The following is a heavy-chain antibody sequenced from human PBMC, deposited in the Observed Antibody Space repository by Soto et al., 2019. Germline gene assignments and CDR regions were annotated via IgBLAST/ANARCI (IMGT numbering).Heavy chain of an antibody. D-gene: IGHD3-3*01. CDR1: GGSISSSNW. CDR3: ARSRDFWSGYLYYYYGMDV. V-gene: IGHV4-4*02. CDR2: IYHSGST. J-gene: IGHJ6*02. Sequence: SETLSLTCAVSGGSISSSNWWSWVRQPPGKGLEWIGEIYHSGSTNYNPSLKSRVTISVDKSKNQFSLKLSSVTAADTAVYYCARSRDFWSGYLYYYYGMDVWGQGTTVTVSS.